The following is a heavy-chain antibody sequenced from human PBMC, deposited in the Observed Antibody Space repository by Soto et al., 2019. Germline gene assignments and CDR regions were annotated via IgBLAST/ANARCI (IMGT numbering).Heavy chain of an antibody. D-gene: IGHD3-22*01. CDR3: ATDQYDSSGGRGMYV. CDR1: GGPISRGGYY. Sequence: TLSLTGTVSGGPISRGGYYWSWIRQQPGKGLEWIGYIYYSGSSYYNPSRKSRVTISLDTSKNQFSLKLSSVTAADTAEYYCATDQYDSSGGRGMYVWGQGTTVSVSS. CDR2: IYYSGSS. J-gene: IGHJ6*02. V-gene: IGHV4-31*03.